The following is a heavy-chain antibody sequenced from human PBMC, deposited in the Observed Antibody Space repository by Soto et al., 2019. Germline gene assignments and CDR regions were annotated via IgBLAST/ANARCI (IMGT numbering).Heavy chain of an antibody. Sequence: WGSLRLSCAASGFSFSIYWMHWVRQAPGKGLVWVSRIITDGSSTSYADSVKGRFTISRDNAKNTLYLQMNSLRAEDTAVYYCATGLSTRGYYMDAWGKGTTVTVSS. CDR3: ATGLSTRGYYMDA. CDR1: GFSFSIYW. D-gene: IGHD1-26*01. J-gene: IGHJ6*03. CDR2: IITDGSST. V-gene: IGHV3-74*01.